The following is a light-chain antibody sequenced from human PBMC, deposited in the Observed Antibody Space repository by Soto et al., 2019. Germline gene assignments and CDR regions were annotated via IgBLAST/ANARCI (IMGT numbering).Light chain of an antibody. CDR2: AAS. CDR1: QSVSSDY. J-gene: IGKJ1*01. CDR3: QQYCSSSTWT. V-gene: IGKV3-20*01. Sequence: EIVLTQSPGTLSLSPGERATLSCRASQSVSSDYLAWYQHKPGQPPTLLIYAASSRVTGIPDRFSGSGSGTDFTLTISRLEPEDFAVYYCQQYCSSSTWTFGQGTKVEIK.